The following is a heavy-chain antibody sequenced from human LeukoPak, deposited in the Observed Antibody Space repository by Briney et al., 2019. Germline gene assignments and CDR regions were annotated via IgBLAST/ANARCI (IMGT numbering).Heavy chain of an antibody. CDR3: AKWGDYDMTGYYVPDY. CDR2: ITGSDGSS. Sequence: GGSLRLSCVASGFTFTNYAMSWVRQAPGKGLEWVSAITGSDGSSYYADSVKGRFTISRDNSKNTLYLQVNSLRAEDTAVYYCAKWGDYDMTGYYVPDYWGQGTLVTVFS. V-gene: IGHV3-23*01. CDR1: GFTFTNYA. J-gene: IGHJ4*02. D-gene: IGHD3-9*01.